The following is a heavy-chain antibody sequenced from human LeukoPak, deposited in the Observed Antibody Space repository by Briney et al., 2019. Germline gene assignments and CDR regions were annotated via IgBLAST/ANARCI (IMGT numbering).Heavy chain of an antibody. CDR3: ARDHVHTAMESAFDI. V-gene: IGHV3-11*01. J-gene: IGHJ3*02. D-gene: IGHD5-18*01. CDR2: ISIRGITI. CDR1: GFTFSDYY. Sequence: GGSLRLSCAASGFTFSDYYMSWIRQAPGKGLGWGSYISIRGITIYYADSVRGRLPIYRDHAKNSLYLQMNSRRAEEPAVYYWARDHVHTAMESAFDIWGQGTMVTVSS.